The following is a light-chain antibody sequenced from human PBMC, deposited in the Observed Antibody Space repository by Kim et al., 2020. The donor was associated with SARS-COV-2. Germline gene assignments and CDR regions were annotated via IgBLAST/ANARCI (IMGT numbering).Light chain of an antibody. CDR2: DVS. V-gene: IGLV2-14*01. Sequence: QSALTQPASVSGSPGQSITISCTGTSSDVGGYNYVWYQQHPGKAPKLMIYDVSKRPSGVSNRFSGSKSGNTASLTISGLQAEDEADYYCSSYTSSSTNVFGTGAKVTVL. CDR1: SSDVGGYNY. J-gene: IGLJ1*01. CDR3: SSYTSSSTNV.